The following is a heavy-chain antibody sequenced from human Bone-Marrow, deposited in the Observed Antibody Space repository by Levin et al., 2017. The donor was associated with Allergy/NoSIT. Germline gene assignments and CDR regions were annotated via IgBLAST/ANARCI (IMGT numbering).Heavy chain of an antibody. CDR3: AKSGTVSGYGFDY. J-gene: IGHJ4*02. CDR1: GFTFSSYA. CDR2: ISGSGGST. Sequence: GGSLRHSCAASGFTFSSYAMSWVRQAPGKGLEWVSTISGSGGSTYYADSVKGRFTISRDNSKNTLYLQMNSLRAEDTAVYYCAKSGTVSGYGFDYWGQGTLVTVSS. V-gene: IGHV3-23*01. D-gene: IGHD5-12*01.